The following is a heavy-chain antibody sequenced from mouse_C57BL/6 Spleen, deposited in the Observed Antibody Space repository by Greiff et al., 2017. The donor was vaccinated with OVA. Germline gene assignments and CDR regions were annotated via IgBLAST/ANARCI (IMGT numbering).Heavy chain of an antibody. D-gene: IGHD1-1*01. Sequence: EVQLQESGPGLVKPSQSLSLTCSVTGYSITSGYYWNWIRQFPGNKLEWMGYISYDGSNNYNPSLKNRISITRDTSKNQFFLKLNSVTTEDTATYYCARGGFTTVVGYFDVWGTGTTVTVSS. J-gene: IGHJ1*03. V-gene: IGHV3-6*01. CDR2: ISYDGSN. CDR3: ARGGFTTVVGYFDV. CDR1: GYSITSGYY.